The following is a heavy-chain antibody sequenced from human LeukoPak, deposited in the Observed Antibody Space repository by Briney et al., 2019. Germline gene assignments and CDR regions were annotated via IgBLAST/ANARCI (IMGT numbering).Heavy chain of an antibody. CDR2: ISGSGGST. CDR1: GFTFSSYG. D-gene: IGHD1-26*01. Sequence: GGTLRLSCAASGFTFSSYGMSWVRQAPGKGLEWVSAISGSGGSTYYADSVKGRFTIPRDNSKNTLYLQMNSLRAEDTAVYYCAKEWELLTFDYWGQGTLVTVSS. CDR3: AKEWELLTFDY. J-gene: IGHJ4*02. V-gene: IGHV3-23*01.